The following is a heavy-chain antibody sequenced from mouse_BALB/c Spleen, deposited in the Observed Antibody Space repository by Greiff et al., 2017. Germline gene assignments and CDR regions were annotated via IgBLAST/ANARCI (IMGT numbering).Heavy chain of an antibody. Sequence: VQLQQSGAELVKPGASVKLSCTASGFNIKDTYMHWVKQRPEQGLEWIGRIDPANGNTKYDPKFQGKATITADTSSNTAYLQLSSLTSEDTAVYCCARGTPLFYYAMDYWGQGTSVTVSS. J-gene: IGHJ4*01. V-gene: IGHV14-3*02. D-gene: IGHD6-1*01. CDR2: IDPANGNT. CDR1: GFNIKDTY. CDR3: ARGTPLFYYAMDY.